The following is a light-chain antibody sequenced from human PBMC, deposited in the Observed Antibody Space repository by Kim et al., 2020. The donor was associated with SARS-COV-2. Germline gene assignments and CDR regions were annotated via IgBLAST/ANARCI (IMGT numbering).Light chain of an antibody. V-gene: IGKV4-1*01. CDR1: QSVLYSSNNKYY. Sequence: DIVMTQSPESLAVSLGERATINCKSSQSVLYSSNNKYYLAWYQQKPGQPPKLLIYWASTRESGVPYRFSGSGSGTDFTLTINSLQAEDVAVYYCQQYYSTPQTFGQGTKLEI. CDR2: WAS. J-gene: IGKJ2*01. CDR3: QQYYSTPQT.